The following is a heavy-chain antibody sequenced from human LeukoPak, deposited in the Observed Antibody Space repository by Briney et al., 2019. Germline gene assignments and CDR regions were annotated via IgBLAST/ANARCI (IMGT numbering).Heavy chain of an antibody. D-gene: IGHD6-13*01. CDR3: ARDAVIAAAGSDY. CDR1: GFTVSSNY. CDR2: IYSGGST. J-gene: IGHJ4*02. V-gene: IGHV3-66*01. Sequence: GGSLRLSCAASGFTVSSNYMSWVRQAPGKGLEWVSVIYSGGSTYYADSVKGRFTISRDNSENTLYLQMNSLRAEDTAVYYCARDAVIAAAGSDYWGQGTLVTVSS.